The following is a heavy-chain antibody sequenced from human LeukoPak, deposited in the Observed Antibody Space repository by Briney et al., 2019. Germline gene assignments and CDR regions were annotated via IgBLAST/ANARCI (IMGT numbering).Heavy chain of an antibody. D-gene: IGHD6-19*01. J-gene: IGHJ4*02. V-gene: IGHV3-30*18. CDR1: GFTFSSYG. CDR2: ISYDGSNK. Sequence: GGSLRLSCAASGFTFSSYGMHWVRQAPGKGLEWVAVISYDGSNKYYADSVKGRFTISRDNSKNTLYLQMNSLRAEDTAVYYCAKGEQLLGPTFDYWGQGTLVTVSS. CDR3: AKGEQLLGPTFDY.